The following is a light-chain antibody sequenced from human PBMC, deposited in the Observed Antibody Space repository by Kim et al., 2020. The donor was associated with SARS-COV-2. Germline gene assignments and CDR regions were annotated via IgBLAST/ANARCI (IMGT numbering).Light chain of an antibody. J-gene: IGKJ4*01. CDR2: GAS. CDR1: QSVSSN. V-gene: IGKV3-15*01. CDR3: QQYNNWPPLT. Sequence: EIVMTQSPATLSVSPGERATLSCRASQSVSSNLAWYQQKPDQAPRLLIYGASTRATGIPARFSGSGSGTEFTLTIGSLQSEDFAVYYCQQYNNWPPLTFGGGTKVDIK.